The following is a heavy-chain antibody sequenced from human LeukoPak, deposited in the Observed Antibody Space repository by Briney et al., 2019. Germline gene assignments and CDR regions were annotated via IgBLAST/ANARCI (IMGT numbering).Heavy chain of an antibody. Sequence: SETLSLTCAVYGGSFSGYYWSWIRQPPGKGLEWIGEINHSGSTNYNPSLKSRVTISVDTSKNQFSLKLSSVTAADTAVYYCAGRPIAAAGFDYWGQGTLVTVSS. CDR3: AGRPIAAAGFDY. CDR1: GGSFSGYY. V-gene: IGHV4-34*01. D-gene: IGHD6-13*01. J-gene: IGHJ4*02. CDR2: INHSGST.